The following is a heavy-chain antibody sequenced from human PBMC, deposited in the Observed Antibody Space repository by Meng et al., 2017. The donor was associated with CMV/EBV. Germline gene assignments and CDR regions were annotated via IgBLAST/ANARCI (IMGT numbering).Heavy chain of an antibody. CDR1: GFTFSSYA. CDR2: ICGSGVST. J-gene: IGHJ5*02. V-gene: IGHV3-23*01. Sequence: GESLKISCAASGFTFSSYAMSWVRQAPGKGLEWVSAICGSGVSTYYADSVRGRFTISRDNSKNTLYLQMNGLRAEDTAVYYCAKDCWFDPWGQGTLVTVSS. CDR3: AKDCWFDP.